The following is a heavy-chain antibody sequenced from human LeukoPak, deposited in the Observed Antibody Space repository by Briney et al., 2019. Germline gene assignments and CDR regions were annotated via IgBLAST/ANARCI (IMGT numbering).Heavy chain of an antibody. CDR1: RFTFSSYS. J-gene: IGHJ5*02. CDR3: AKDDGGIMITFGGVT. V-gene: IGHV3-23*01. D-gene: IGHD3-16*01. Sequence: GGSLRLSCAASRFTFSSYSMSWVRQAPGKGLEWVSAISGSGGSTYYADSVKGRFTISRDNSKNTLYLQMNSLRAEDTAVYYCAKDDGGIMITFGGVTWGQGTLVTVSS. CDR2: ISGSGGST.